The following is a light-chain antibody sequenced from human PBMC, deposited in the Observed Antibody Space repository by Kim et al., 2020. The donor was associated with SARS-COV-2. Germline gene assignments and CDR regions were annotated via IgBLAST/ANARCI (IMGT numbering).Light chain of an antibody. V-gene: IGLV3-1*01. CDR1: KWGDKY. Sequence: VTPRQTASITCSGDKWGDKYACWYQQKPGQSPILVIYQDSKRPSGIPARFSGSNSGNTATLTISGTQAMDEAAYYCQAWDSSNVVFGGGTQLTVL. CDR2: QDS. CDR3: QAWDSSNVV. J-gene: IGLJ2*01.